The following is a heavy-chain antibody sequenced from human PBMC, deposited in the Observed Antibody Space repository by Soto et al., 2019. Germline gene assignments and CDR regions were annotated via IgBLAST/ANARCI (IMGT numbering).Heavy chain of an antibody. CDR2: ISYDGSNK. D-gene: IGHD6-13*01. CDR1: GFTFSSYA. CDR3: ARDHSQQLVLNYYYGMDV. J-gene: IGHJ6*02. V-gene: IGHV3-30-3*01. Sequence: GGSLRLSCAASGFTFSSYAMHWVRQAPGKGLEWVAVISYDGSNKYYAGSVKGRFTISRDNSKNTLYLQMNSLRAEDTAVYYCARDHSQQLVLNYYYGMDVWGQGTTVTVSS.